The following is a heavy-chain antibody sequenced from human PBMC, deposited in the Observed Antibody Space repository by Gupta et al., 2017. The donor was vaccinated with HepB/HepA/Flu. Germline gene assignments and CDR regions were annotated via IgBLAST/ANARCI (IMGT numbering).Heavy chain of an antibody. Sequence: EVQLVQSAAEVKKPGLSLKLSCTGSGYSFTSYWIGWVRQTPGKGLEWMGIIYHGDSDTRYSPSCQGQVTISADKSISTADLHWSSLKASDTAMYYCARFTLSFEVKSGGWFDPWGQGTLVTVSS. CDR3: ARFTLSFEVKSGGWFDP. V-gene: IGHV5-51*01. CDR2: IYHGDSDT. J-gene: IGHJ5*02. CDR1: GYSFTSYW. D-gene: IGHD3-16*01.